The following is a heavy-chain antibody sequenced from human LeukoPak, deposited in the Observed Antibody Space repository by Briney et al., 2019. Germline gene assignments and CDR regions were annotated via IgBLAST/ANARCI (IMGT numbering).Heavy chain of an antibody. Sequence: GRSMRLACAASAFTFSSFGMHWVSQAPGKWLEWVAVTLYDVSNNFYADSVKGRLSISRDSSKITMYLQMSRLRAEETALYYGAREWCLRSNNGGMDVWGKGTTVTVSS. CDR2: TLYDVSNN. CDR1: AFTFSSFG. CDR3: AREWCLRSNNGGMDV. J-gene: IGHJ6*04. V-gene: IGHV3-33*01. D-gene: IGHD5/OR15-5a*01.